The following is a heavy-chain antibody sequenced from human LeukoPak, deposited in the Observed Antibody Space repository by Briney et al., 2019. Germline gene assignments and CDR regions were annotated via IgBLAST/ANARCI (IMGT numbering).Heavy chain of an antibody. CDR2: IIPILGIA. J-gene: IGHJ4*02. Sequence: SVKVSCKASGGIFSSYTISWVRQAPGQGLEWMGRIIPILGIANYAQKFQGRVTITADKSTSTAYMELSSLRSEDTAVYYCARGRPDYDFWSGPFDYWGQGTLVTVSS. V-gene: IGHV1-69*02. D-gene: IGHD3-3*01. CDR1: GGIFSSYT. CDR3: ARGRPDYDFWSGPFDY.